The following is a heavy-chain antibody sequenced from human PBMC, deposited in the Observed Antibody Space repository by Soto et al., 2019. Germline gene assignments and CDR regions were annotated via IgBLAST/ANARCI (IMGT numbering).Heavy chain of an antibody. CDR1: DFTFSNYA. D-gene: IGHD3-3*01. CDR2: ISYDGRKT. Sequence: QVQLVESGGGVVQSGRSLRLSCAASDFTFSNYAMHWVRQAPGKGLEWVAGISYDGRKTYYADSVQGRFTISRDSSENTLSLQMDFLRAEEMALYFCARGVFGDAFDIWGQGTMVTVSS. CDR3: ARGVFGDAFDI. J-gene: IGHJ3*02. V-gene: IGHV3-30*04.